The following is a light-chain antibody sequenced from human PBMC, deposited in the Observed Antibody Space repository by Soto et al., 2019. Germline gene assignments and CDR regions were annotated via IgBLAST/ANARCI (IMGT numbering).Light chain of an antibody. J-gene: IGLJ1*01. CDR3: CSYAGSSTFSV. V-gene: IGLV2-23*02. Sequence: QSALTQPASVSGSPGQSITISCTGTSSDVGSYNLVSWYQQHPGKVPKLMIFEVSKRPSGVSNRFSGSKSGDTASLTISGPQAEDEADYYCCSYAGSSTFSVFGTGTQLTVL. CDR2: EVS. CDR1: SSDVGSYNL.